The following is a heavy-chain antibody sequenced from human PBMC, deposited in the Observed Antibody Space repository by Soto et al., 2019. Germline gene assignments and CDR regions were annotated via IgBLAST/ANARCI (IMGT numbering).Heavy chain of an antibody. V-gene: IGHV4-59*01. CDR1: GVTLSGYY. D-gene: IGHD1-1*01. J-gene: IGHJ4*02. CDR3: ARGKGNHKY. Sequence: SETLSLTCTVSGVTLSGYYWSWILQTPGKTLEWIGCIYFNGTTNYNPSLKSRVTISLDMSKNQFSLKLRSVTATDTAVYHCARGKGNHKYWGRGTLVTVSS. CDR2: IYFNGTT.